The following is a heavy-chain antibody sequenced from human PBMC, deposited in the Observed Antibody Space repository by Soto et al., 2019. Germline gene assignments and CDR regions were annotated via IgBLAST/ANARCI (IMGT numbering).Heavy chain of an antibody. CDR3: AREPGYCSGGSCSYYYYYYGMDV. V-gene: IGHV1-69*01. CDR1: GGTFSSYA. D-gene: IGHD2-15*01. Sequence: QVQLVQSGAEVKKPVSSVKVSCKASGGTFSSYAISWVRQAPGQGLEWMGGIIPIFGTANYAQKFQDRVTITADESTSTAYMELSSLRSEDTAVYYCAREPGYCSGGSCSYYYYYYGMDVWGQGTTVTVSS. J-gene: IGHJ6*02. CDR2: IIPIFGTA.